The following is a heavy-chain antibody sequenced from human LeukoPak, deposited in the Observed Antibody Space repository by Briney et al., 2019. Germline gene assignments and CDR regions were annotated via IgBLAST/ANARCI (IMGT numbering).Heavy chain of an antibody. J-gene: IGHJ4*02. D-gene: IGHD3-10*01. CDR3: AKAGGSLSDYFDY. V-gene: IGHV3-23*01. Sequence: PGGSLRLSCAASGFTFSSYAMSWVRQAPGKGLEWVSGISGSDGSTYYADSVKGRFTISRDNSKNTLYLQMNSLRAEDTAVYYCAKAGGSLSDYFDYWGQGTLVTVSS. CDR1: GFTFSSYA. CDR2: ISGSDGST.